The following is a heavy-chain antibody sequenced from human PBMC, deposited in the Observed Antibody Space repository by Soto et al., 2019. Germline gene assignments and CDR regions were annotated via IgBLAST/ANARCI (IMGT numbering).Heavy chain of an antibody. Sequence: ASVKVSCKASGYTFTSYAMHWVRQAPGQRLEWMGWINAGNGNTKYSQKFQGRVTITRDTSASTAYMELSSLRSEDTAVYYCARDLAAAGNVRWFDPWGQGTLVTVSS. J-gene: IGHJ5*02. CDR1: GYTFTSYA. CDR3: ARDLAAAGNVRWFDP. D-gene: IGHD6-13*01. V-gene: IGHV1-3*01. CDR2: INAGNGNT.